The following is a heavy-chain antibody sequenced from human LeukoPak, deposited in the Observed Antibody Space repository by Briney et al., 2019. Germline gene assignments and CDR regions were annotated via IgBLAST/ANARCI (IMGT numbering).Heavy chain of an antibody. CDR3: ASTKYSSGWYEPYFDY. J-gene: IGHJ4*02. D-gene: IGHD6-19*01. Sequence: SVKVSCKASGYTFTSYYMHWVRQAPGQGLEWMGRIIPILGIANCAQKFQGRVTITADKSTSTAYMELSSLRSEDTAVYYCASTKYSSGWYEPYFDYWGQGTLVTVSS. CDR1: GYTFTSYY. CDR2: IIPILGIA. V-gene: IGHV1-69*02.